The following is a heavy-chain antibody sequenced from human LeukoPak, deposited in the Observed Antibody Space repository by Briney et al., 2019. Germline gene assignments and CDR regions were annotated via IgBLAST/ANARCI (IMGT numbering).Heavy chain of an antibody. D-gene: IGHD1-1*01. V-gene: IGHV4-59*08. CDR2: IYYTGST. CDR3: ARHYVTGTTPKGYFQF. J-gene: IGHJ4*02. CDR1: GPSMSPFY. Sequence: SETLSLTCIVSGPSMSPFYWSWVRQPPGKGLEWIGYIYYTGSTNYNPSLKSRVTISLDTSKNQFSLRLTSMTAADTAVYYCARHYVTGTTPKGYFQFWGQGSLVTVSS.